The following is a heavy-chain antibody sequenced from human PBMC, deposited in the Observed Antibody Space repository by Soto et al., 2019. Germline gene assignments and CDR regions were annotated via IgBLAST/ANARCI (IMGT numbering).Heavy chain of an antibody. CDR2: IYYSGST. V-gene: IGHV4-59*01. J-gene: IGHJ6*02. CDR1: GGSISSYY. Sequence: QVQLQESGPGLVKPSETLSLTCTVSGGSISSYYWSWIRQPPGKGLEWIGYIYYSGSTNYNPSLKSRVTISVDTSKNQFSLKLSSVTAADTAVYYCARVLSRGSDFWSGYFYYYGMDVWGQGTTVTVSS. CDR3: ARVLSRGSDFWSGYFYYYGMDV. D-gene: IGHD3-3*01.